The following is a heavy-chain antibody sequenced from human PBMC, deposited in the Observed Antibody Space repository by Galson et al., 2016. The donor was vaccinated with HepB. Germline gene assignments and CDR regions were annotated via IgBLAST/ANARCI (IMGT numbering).Heavy chain of an antibody. CDR3: ARGGYYDSSGSLRY. V-gene: IGHV1-8*03. CDR1: GDTFSKHG. D-gene: IGHD3-22*01. J-gene: IGHJ4*02. Sequence: SVKVSCKGSGDTFSKHGINWVRRAPGQGLEWMGSIIPIIGNTDYAQKFRGRVTITRDTSTSTVYMELSSLRSEDTAVYFCARGGYYDSSGSLRYWGQGTLVTVSS. CDR2: IIPIIGNT.